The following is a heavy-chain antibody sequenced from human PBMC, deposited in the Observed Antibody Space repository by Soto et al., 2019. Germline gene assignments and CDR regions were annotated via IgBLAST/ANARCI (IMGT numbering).Heavy chain of an antibody. CDR3: ARDRVTMIVRPGHWFDP. CDR1: GYTFTSYD. Sequence: SVKVSCKASGYTFTSYDINWVRQAPGQGLEWMGGIIPIFGTANYAQKFQGRVTITADESTSTAYMELSSLRSEDTAVYYCARDRVTMIVRPGHWFDPWGQGTLVTVSS. J-gene: IGHJ5*02. D-gene: IGHD3-22*01. V-gene: IGHV1-69*13. CDR2: IIPIFGTA.